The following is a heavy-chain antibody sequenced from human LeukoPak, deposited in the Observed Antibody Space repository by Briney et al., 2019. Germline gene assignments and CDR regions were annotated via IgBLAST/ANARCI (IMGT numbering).Heavy chain of an antibody. V-gene: IGHV4-61*08. CDR2: IYYSGST. CDR1: GGSVNSGGYY. CDR3: ARTNWNGGYYFDY. Sequence: PSETLSLTCTVSGGSVNSGGYYWGWIRQPPGKGLEWIGYIYYSGSTNYKSSPKSRVTISLDTSKNQFSLKLSSVTAADTAVFYCARTNWNGGYYFDYWGQGTLVTVSS. J-gene: IGHJ4*02. D-gene: IGHD1-1*01.